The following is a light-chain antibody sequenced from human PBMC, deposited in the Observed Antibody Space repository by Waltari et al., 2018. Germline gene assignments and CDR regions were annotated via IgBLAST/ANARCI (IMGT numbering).Light chain of an antibody. CDR3: QQYYSTPPRT. V-gene: IGKV4-1*01. J-gene: IGKJ1*01. CDR1: KSVLYSSNNKNY. Sequence: DIVMTQSPDSLAVSLGERATINCKSSKSVLYSSNNKNYLAWYQQKPGQPPKLLIYWASTREAGVPDRFSGSESGTDYTLTISSLQAEDVAVYYCQQYYSTPPRTFGQGTKVEIK. CDR2: WAS.